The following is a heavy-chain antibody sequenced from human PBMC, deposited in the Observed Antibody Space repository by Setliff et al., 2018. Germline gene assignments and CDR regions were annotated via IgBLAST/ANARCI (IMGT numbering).Heavy chain of an antibody. CDR2: IYTSGST. CDR3: SRSYYNLWSGYYRVNWFDP. CDR1: GGSISSYY. D-gene: IGHD3-3*01. J-gene: IGHJ5*02. Sequence: SETLSLTCTVSGGSISSYYWSWIRQPAGKGLEWVGRIYTSGSTNYNPSLTSRVTMSVDTSKNQFSLKLSSVTAADTAVYYCSRSYYNLWSGYYRVNWFDPWGQGTLVTVSS. V-gene: IGHV4-4*07.